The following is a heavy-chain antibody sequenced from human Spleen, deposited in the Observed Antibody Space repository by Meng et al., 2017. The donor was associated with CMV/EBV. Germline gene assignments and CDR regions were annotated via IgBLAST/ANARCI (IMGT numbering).Heavy chain of an antibody. Sequence: WVRQVPGKGLEWIGQIYHSGSTNYNPSLKSRVTISVDKFKNQFSLKLSSVTAADTAVYYCARARDFRSLGTYYYGSGSYYRASYFDYWGQGTLVTVSS. J-gene: IGHJ4*02. CDR3: ARARDFRSLGTYYYGSGSYYRASYFDY. CDR2: IYHSGST. D-gene: IGHD3-10*01. V-gene: IGHV4-4*02.